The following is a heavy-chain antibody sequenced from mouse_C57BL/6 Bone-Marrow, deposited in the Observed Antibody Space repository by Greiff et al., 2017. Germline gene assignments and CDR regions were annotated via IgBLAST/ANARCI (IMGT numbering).Heavy chain of an antibody. V-gene: IGHV5-6*01. Sequence: EVKLVESGGDLVKPGGSLKLSCAASGFTFSSYGMSWVRQTPDKRLEWVATISSGGSYTYYPDSVQGRFTITRDTAKNTLYLQMSSLNSEDTAMYYCARLGTTVGLDVWGTGTTVTVSS. D-gene: IGHD1-1*01. CDR1: GFTFSSYG. CDR3: ARLGTTVGLDV. J-gene: IGHJ1*03. CDR2: ISSGGSYT.